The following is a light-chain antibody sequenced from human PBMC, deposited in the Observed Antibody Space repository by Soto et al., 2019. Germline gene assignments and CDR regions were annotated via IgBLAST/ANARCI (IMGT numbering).Light chain of an antibody. J-gene: IGLJ3*02. CDR2: SNS. Sequence: QSVLTQPPSVSGAPGQRVTISCTGSSSNIGAGYDVHWYQQLPGTAPKLRIYSNSNRPSGVPGPFSGSKSGTSASLAITGLQAEGEPDYYCPSYVSSLSGRVFGRGTQPTVL. CDR3: PSYVSSLSGRV. CDR1: SSNIGAGYD. V-gene: IGLV1-40*01.